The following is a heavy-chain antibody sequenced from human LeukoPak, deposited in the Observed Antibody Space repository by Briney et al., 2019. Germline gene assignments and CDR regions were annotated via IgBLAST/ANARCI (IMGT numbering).Heavy chain of an antibody. V-gene: IGHV1-69*06. CDR1: GGTFIIYA. CDR3: ARGRMITFGSVIGLFDP. J-gene: IGHJ5*02. CDR2: IIPIFGTA. Sequence: SVKVSCKASGGTFIIYAISWVRQAPGQGLEWMGGIIPIFGTANYAQKFQGRVTITADKSTSTAYMELSSLRSEDTVVYFCARGRMITFGSVIGLFDPWGQGTLVTVSS. D-gene: IGHD3-16*02.